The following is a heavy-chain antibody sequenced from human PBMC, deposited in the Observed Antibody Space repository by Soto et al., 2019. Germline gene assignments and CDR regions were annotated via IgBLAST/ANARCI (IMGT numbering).Heavy chain of an antibody. Sequence: EVQLVESGGGLVQPGGSLRLSCAASGFTFSTSWMNWVRQSPGQGLVWISRINTDGSSTAYADSVKGRFTISRDTAKNTLYLQMNSLRDEDTAVYYCAKEVLSSAHSVDSWGQGTLVTVSS. CDR1: GFTFSTSW. CDR2: INTDGSST. V-gene: IGHV3-74*01. D-gene: IGHD6-19*01. CDR3: AKEVLSSAHSVDS. J-gene: IGHJ4*02.